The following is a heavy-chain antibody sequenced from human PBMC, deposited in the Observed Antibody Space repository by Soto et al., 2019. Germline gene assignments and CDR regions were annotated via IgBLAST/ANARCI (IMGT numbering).Heavy chain of an antibody. CDR3: ARIPKYDDFWSGYWGGEYYFDY. D-gene: IGHD3-3*01. CDR2: LFSNDEK. J-gene: IGHJ4*02. Sequence: QVTLKESGPVLVKPTETLTLTCTVSGFSLSNARMGVSWLRQPPGKALEWLAHLFSNDEKSYSTSLKSSLTNSKDTSKSRVVLTMNNMDPVDTATYYSARIPKYDDFWSGYWGGEYYFDYWGQGTLVTVSS. CDR1: GFSLSNARMG. V-gene: IGHV2-26*01.